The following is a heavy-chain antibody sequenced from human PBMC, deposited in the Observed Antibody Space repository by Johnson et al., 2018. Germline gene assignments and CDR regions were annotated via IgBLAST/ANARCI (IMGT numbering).Heavy chain of an antibody. CDR2: ISSSSSYI. V-gene: IGHV3-21*01. J-gene: IGHJ6*03. D-gene: IGHD6-13*01. CDR3: ANSKTGSSSWYGYYYYYMDV. Sequence: EVQLLESGGGLVKPGGSLRLSCAASGFTFSSYSMNWVRQAPGKGLEWVSSISSSSSYIYYADSVKGRFTISRDTAKNPLDLQMNSLRAEDKAVYYFANSKTGSSSWYGYYYYYMDVWGKGTTVTVSS. CDR1: GFTFSSYS.